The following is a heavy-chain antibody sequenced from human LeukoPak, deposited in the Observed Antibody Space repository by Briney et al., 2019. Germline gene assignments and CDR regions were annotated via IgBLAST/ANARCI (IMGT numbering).Heavy chain of an antibody. Sequence: PGRSLRLSCAASGFTFDDYAMHWVRQAPGKGLEWVSGISWNSGSTGYADSVKGRFTISRDNSKNTLYLQMYSLRAEDTAVYYCAKVEGASKASVYWGQGALVTVSS. CDR3: AKVEGASKASVY. CDR2: ISWNSGST. V-gene: IGHV3-9*01. J-gene: IGHJ4*02. CDR1: GFTFDDYA. D-gene: IGHD1-1*01.